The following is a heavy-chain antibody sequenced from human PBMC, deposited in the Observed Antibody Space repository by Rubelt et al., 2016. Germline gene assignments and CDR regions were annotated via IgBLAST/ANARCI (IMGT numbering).Heavy chain of an antibody. CDR3: ARVRISRGHYFDY. D-gene: IGHD3-22*01. V-gene: IGHV4-59*01. Sequence: QVQLQESGPGLVKPSETLSLTCTVSGGSISSYYWSWIRQPPGKGLEWIGYIYYSGSTNYNPSLKGWVTISVATSSDQFSLKRGALTAADTAVYYGARVRISRGHYFDYWGQGTLVTVSS. CDR1: GGSISSYY. CDR2: IYYSGST. J-gene: IGHJ4*02.